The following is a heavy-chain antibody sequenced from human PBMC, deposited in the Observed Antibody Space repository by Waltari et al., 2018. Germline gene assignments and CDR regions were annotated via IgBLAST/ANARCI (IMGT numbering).Heavy chain of an antibody. CDR2: MYWKGGRT. D-gene: IGHD4-17*01. CDR3: ARVSRKTTATMVAAFDI. J-gene: IGHJ3*02. V-gene: IGHV3-20*01. CDR1: GFIFNNYG. Sequence: EVQLVESGGGVVRPGGSLRCSCGASGFIFNNYGMSWVRQVPGKGLWWVSGMYWKGGRTGYADSVEGRFTISRDNAKDSLLLQMNTLRAEDTALYHCARVSRKTTATMVAAFDIWGQGTMVTVSS.